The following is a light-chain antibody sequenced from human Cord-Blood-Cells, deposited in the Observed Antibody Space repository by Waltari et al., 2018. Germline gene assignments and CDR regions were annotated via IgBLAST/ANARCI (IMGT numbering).Light chain of an antibody. CDR1: QSVSSN. Sequence: DIVMTQSPATLSVSPGESATLSCRASQSVSSNLAWYQQKPGQAPRLLIYGASTRATGIPARFSGSGSGTEFTLTISSLQSEDFAVYYCQQYNNWYTFGQGTKLEIK. V-gene: IGKV3-15*01. J-gene: IGKJ2*01. CDR3: QQYNNWYT. CDR2: GAS.